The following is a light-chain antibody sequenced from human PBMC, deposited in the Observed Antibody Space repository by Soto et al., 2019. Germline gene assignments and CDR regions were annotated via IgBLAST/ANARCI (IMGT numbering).Light chain of an antibody. V-gene: IGLV2-14*01. Sequence: QSSLTQPASVSGSPGQSITICCTGTSSDVGGYNYVSWYQQHPGKAPKLMIYAVTDRPSGVSSRFSGSKSGNTASLTISGLQAEDEADYYCSSYTSSSTLFGTRTKVTVL. J-gene: IGLJ1*01. CDR1: SSDVGGYNY. CDR2: AVT. CDR3: SSYTSSSTL.